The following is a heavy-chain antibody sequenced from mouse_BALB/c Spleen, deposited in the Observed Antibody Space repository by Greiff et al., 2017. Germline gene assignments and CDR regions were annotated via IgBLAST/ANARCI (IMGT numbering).Heavy chain of an antibody. CDR3: ASSYDRAMDY. CDR1: GYTFTSYW. J-gene: IGHJ4*01. V-gene: IGHV1-87*01. CDR2: IYPGDGDT. D-gene: IGHD2-3*01. Sequence: QVQLQQSGAELARPGASVKLSCKASGYTFTSYWMQWVKQRPGQGLEWIGAIYPGDGDTRYTQKFKGKATLTADKSSSTAYMQLSSLASEDSAVYYCASSYDRAMDYWGQGTSVTVSS.